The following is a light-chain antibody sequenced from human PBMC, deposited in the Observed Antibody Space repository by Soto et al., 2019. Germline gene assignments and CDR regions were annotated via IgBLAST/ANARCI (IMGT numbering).Light chain of an antibody. CDR3: SSSISSKPFV. CDR2: GVI. CDR1: NSDVNY. J-gene: IGLJ1*01. Sequence: QCALAHPGSVSRTPGQSITISCTATNSDVNYVSWHQQHPGKAPKLMIYGVINRSSGVSTRFSGSKSGNTTSLTISGLQAEDEAYYYCSSSISSKPFVSGTGSKVT. V-gene: IGLV2-14*01.